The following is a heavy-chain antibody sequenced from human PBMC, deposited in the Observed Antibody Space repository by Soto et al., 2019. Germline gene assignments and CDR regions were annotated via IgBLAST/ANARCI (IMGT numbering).Heavy chain of an antibody. V-gene: IGHV4-30-4*01. J-gene: IGHJ5*02. CDR3: ARSYSNYVYWFDP. CDR1: GGSISSGDYY. Sequence: PSETLSLTCTVSGGSISSGDYYWSWIRQPPGKGLEWIGYIYYSGSTYYNPSLKSRVTISVDTSKNQFSLKLSSVTAADTAVYYCARSYSNYVYWFDPWGQGTLVTVSS. CDR2: IYYSGST. D-gene: IGHD4-4*01.